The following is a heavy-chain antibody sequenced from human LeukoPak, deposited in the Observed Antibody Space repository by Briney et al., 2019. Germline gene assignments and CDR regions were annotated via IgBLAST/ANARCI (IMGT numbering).Heavy chain of an antibody. D-gene: IGHD2-21*02. J-gene: IGHJ5*02. CDR2: SSPYDRKP. V-gene: IGHV1-18*01. CDR3: ARVSVVTRSPWSLGPKKIGQEVNWVDP. CDR1: GDTFKNYL. Sequence: GSAVQVSRKGCGDTFKNYLIPELRQPPAKELEGMGWSSPYDRKPKYEQQFGVRVTITNDTSTSTAYMELASLRSDVTAVYYCARVSVVTRSPWSLGPKKIGQEVNWVDPWGQGALVIVSS.